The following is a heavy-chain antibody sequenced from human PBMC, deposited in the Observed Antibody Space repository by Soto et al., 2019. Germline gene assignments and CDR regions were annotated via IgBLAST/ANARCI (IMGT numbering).Heavy chain of an antibody. CDR1: GFTFSSYG. CDR2: IWYDGSNK. CDR3: ARDGNVVATISRYYYYYMDV. Sequence: QVQLVESGGGVVQPGRSLRLSCAASGFTFSSYGMHWVRQAPGKGLEWVAVIWYDGSNKYYADSVKGRFTISRDNSKNTLYLQMNSLRAEDTAVYYCARDGNVVATISRYYYYYMDVWGKGTTVTVSS. J-gene: IGHJ6*03. D-gene: IGHD5-12*01. V-gene: IGHV3-33*01.